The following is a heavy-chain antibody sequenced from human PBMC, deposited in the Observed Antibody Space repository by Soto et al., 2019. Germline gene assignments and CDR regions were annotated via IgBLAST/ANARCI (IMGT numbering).Heavy chain of an antibody. CDR1: GGSFSGYY. CDR3: ARGPVYGDYDY. Sequence: SETLSLTCAVYGGSFSGYYWSWIRQPPGKGLEWIGEINHSGSTNYNPSLKSRVTISVDTSKNQFSLKLSSVTAADTAVYYCARGPVYGDYDYWGQGTLVTSPQ. V-gene: IGHV4-34*01. CDR2: INHSGST. J-gene: IGHJ4*02. D-gene: IGHD4-17*01.